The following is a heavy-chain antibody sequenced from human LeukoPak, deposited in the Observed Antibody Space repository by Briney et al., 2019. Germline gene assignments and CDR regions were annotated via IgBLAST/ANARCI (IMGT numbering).Heavy chain of an antibody. CDR1: GFTFSSYE. V-gene: IGHV3-48*03. Sequence: GGSLRLSCAASGFTFSSYEMNWVRQAPGKGLEWVSYISSSGSTIYYADSVKGRFTISGDNAKNSLYLLMNSLRAEDTAVYYCAREKTNYYDSSGFDYWGQGTLVTVSS. D-gene: IGHD3-22*01. CDR2: ISSSGSTI. CDR3: AREKTNYYDSSGFDY. J-gene: IGHJ4*02.